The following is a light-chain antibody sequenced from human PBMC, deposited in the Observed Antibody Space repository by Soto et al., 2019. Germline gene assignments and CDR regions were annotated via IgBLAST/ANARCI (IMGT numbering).Light chain of an antibody. CDR3: AAWDDTLNGVA. CDR2: SIN. CDR1: SSNIGSNV. Sequence: QSVLTQPPSASGTPGQRVTISCSGSSSNIGSNVVNWYQQLPGTAPKLLIYSINQRPSGVPDRFSGSKSGTSASLAISGLQSEAEADYYCAAWDDTLNGVAFGGGTKLTVL. V-gene: IGLV1-44*01. J-gene: IGLJ2*01.